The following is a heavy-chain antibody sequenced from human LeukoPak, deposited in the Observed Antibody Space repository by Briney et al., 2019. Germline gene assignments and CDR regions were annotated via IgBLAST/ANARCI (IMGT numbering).Heavy chain of an antibody. D-gene: IGHD6-19*01. V-gene: IGHV4-59*08. CDR2: IYYSGST. Sequence: SETLSLTCAVSGGSINSPNCWNWIRQPPGKGLEWIGYIYYSGSTNYNPSLKSRVTISVDTSKNQFSLKLSSVTAADTAVYFCARQLRGEAVAGHLQPFDYWGQGTLVTVSS. CDR1: GGSINSPNC. J-gene: IGHJ4*02. CDR3: ARQLRGEAVAGHLQPFDY.